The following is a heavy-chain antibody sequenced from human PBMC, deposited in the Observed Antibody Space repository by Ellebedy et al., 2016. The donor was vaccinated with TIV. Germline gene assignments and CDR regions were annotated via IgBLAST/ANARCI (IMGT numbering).Heavy chain of an antibody. D-gene: IGHD3-3*01. V-gene: IGHV1-18*04. Sequence: ASVKVSCKASGYTFTGYYMRWVRQAPGQGLEWMGWISAYNGNTNYAQKLQGRVTMTTDTSTSTAYMELRSLRSDDTAVYYCARGYYDFWSGYLGSDPFDIWGQGTMVTVSS. CDR2: ISAYNGNT. J-gene: IGHJ3*02. CDR1: GYTFTGYY. CDR3: ARGYYDFWSGYLGSDPFDI.